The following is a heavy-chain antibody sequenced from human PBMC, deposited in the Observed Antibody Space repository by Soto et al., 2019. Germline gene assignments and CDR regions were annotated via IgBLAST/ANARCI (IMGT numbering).Heavy chain of an antibody. CDR1: GMYVRPSEYS. V-gene: IGHV4-39*01. Sequence: AESLSLTRTVSGMYVRPSEYSWGWVRKPPGKGLDWIGNIYYSRRTFYTPSLGRRVTIYLDTSKNQFSLKLNSVTAADTAVYFCAGFVVPASRNSDFDYWGQGTLVTVSS. J-gene: IGHJ4*02. CDR3: AGFVVPASRNSDFDY. D-gene: IGHD2-15*01. CDR2: IYYSRRT.